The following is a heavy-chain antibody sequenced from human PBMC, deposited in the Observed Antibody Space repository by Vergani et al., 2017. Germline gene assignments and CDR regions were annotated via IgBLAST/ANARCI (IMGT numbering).Heavy chain of an antibody. Sequence: EVQLVESGGGLVKPGGSLRLSCAASGFTFSSYSMNWVRQAPGKGLEWVSSISSSSSYIYYADSVKGRCTISRDNAKNSLYLQMNSLRAEDTAVYYCARGGRDGWDYSSSLISGYWGQGTLVTVSS. V-gene: IGHV3-21*01. D-gene: IGHD6-13*01. CDR3: ARGGRDGWDYSSSLISGY. J-gene: IGHJ4*02. CDR2: ISSSSSYI. CDR1: GFTFSSYS.